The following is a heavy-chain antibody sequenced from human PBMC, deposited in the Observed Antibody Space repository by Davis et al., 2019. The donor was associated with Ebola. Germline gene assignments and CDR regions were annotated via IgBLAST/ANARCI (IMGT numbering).Heavy chain of an antibody. CDR3: TTPGGQESGYDVFDI. V-gene: IGHV1-46*03. CDR2: INLNDGRT. D-gene: IGHD5-12*01. Sequence: AASVNVPCLASGYTFTNYYMHWVRQAPGQGLEWMGMINLNDGRTIYAQKFQGRVTVTRDTSTTTVYMDLSSLRSEDTALYYCTTPGGQESGYDVFDIWGQGTMVTVSS. CDR1: GYTFTNYY. J-gene: IGHJ3*02.